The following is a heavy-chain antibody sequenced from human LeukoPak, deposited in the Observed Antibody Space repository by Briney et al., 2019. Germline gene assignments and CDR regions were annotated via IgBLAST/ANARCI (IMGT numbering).Heavy chain of an antibody. CDR3: ARDPGYSSSWRLGPEFDY. Sequence: ASVKVSCKASGYTFTNHGISWVRQAPGQGLEWMGWINTNTGNPTYAQGFTGRFVFSLDTSVSTAYLQISSLKAEDTAVYYCARDPGYSSSWRLGPEFDYWGQGTLVTVSS. CDR1: GYTFTNHG. V-gene: IGHV7-4-1*02. D-gene: IGHD6-13*01. J-gene: IGHJ4*02. CDR2: INTNTGNP.